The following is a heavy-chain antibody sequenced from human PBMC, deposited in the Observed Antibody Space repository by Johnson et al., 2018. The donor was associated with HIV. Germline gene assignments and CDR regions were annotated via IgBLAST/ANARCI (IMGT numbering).Heavy chain of an antibody. CDR1: GFNFSDYG. D-gene: IGHD5-18*01. Sequence: QVQLVESGGGLVQPGRSLRLSCAASGFNFSDYGMHWVRQAPGKGLEWVAVISFDGSNKYYADAVKGRFTISRDNAKNSVDLQMNSLRAEDTAVYYCAAVDTVMVTGAFDIWGQGTIVTVSS. CDR2: ISFDGSNK. V-gene: IGHV3-33*03. J-gene: IGHJ3*02. CDR3: AAVDTVMVTGAFDI.